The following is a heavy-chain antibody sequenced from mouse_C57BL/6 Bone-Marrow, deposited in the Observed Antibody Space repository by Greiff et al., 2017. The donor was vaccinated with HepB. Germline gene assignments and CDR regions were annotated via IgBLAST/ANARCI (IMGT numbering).Heavy chain of an antibody. CDR1: GYTFTSYW. Sequence: VQLKQPGAELVKPGASVKLSCKASGYTFTSYWMHWVKQRPGQGLEWIGMIHPNSGSTNYNEKFKSKATLTVDKSSSTAYMQLSSLTSEDSAVYYCARFYPAYFDYWGQGTTLTVSS. CDR2: IHPNSGST. J-gene: IGHJ2*01. V-gene: IGHV1-64*01. CDR3: ARFYPAYFDY.